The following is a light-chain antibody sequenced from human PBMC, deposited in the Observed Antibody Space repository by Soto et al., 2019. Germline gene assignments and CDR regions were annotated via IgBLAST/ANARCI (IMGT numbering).Light chain of an antibody. CDR2: KAS. CDR3: QQYNSSPWT. J-gene: IGKJ1*01. Sequence: DIQMTQSPSTLSASVGDRVTITCRASQSISNWLAWYQQKPGKAPNLLIYKASSLEGGVPSRFSGSGSGTEFSLTINSLQPDDFATYYCQQYNSSPWTCGQGTKVEI. CDR1: QSISNW. V-gene: IGKV1-5*03.